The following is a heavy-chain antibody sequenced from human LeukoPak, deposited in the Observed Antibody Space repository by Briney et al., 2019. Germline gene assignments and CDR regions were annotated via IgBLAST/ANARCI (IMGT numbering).Heavy chain of an antibody. CDR1: GGSFSGYY. D-gene: IGHD3-22*01. CDR2: INHSGST. V-gene: IGHV4-34*01. Sequence: SETLSLTCAVYGGSFSGYYWSWIRQPPGKGLEWIGEINHSGSTNYNPSLKSRVNISVDTSKNQFSLKLSSVTAADTAVYYCARGLNYYDSSGYYSSYPPYYYYYYMDVWGKGTTVTVSS. J-gene: IGHJ6*03. CDR3: ARGLNYYDSSGYYSSYPPYYYYYYMDV.